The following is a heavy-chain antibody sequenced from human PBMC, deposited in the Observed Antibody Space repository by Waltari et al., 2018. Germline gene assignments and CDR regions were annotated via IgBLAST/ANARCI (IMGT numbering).Heavy chain of an antibody. V-gene: IGHV3-48*02. Sequence: EVQLVGSGGALVQPGGSLRRSCAGSGFTFSSYNMNWVRQAPGKGLEWVSYISKSGSTIYYADSVKGRFTISRDNAESSLHLQMNSLRDEDTAVYYCARDGCSSCYSGALDIWGQGTAVTVSS. CDR1: GFTFSSYN. J-gene: IGHJ3*02. CDR3: ARDGCSSCYSGALDI. CDR2: ISKSGSTI. D-gene: IGHD2-2*02.